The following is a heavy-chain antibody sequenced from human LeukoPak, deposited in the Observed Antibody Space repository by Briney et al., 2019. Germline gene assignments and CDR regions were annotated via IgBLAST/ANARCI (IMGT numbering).Heavy chain of an antibody. V-gene: IGHV4-30-4*01. Sequence: KTSQTLSLTCSVSGGSISSGDYYWSWIRQPPGKGLEWIGYIYYTGSTYYSPSLKSRVTISVDTSKNQFSLRLTSVTAADTAVYYCARAADYYYYYMGVWGKGTTVTVSS. J-gene: IGHJ6*03. CDR3: ARAADYYYYYMGV. CDR2: IYYTGST. CDR1: GGSISSGDYY.